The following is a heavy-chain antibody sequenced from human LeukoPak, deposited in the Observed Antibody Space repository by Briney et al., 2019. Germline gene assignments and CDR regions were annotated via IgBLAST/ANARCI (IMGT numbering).Heavy chain of an antibody. D-gene: IGHD3-22*01. Sequence: GGSLRLSCAASGFTFSSYWMSWVRQAPGKGLEWVANIKQDGSEKYYVDSVKGRFTISRDNAKNSLYLQMNSLRAEDTGVYYCARDLRSDYYDSSGYHLFDYWGQGTLVTVSS. CDR1: GFTFSSYW. CDR2: IKQDGSEK. J-gene: IGHJ4*02. V-gene: IGHV3-7*01. CDR3: ARDLRSDYYDSSGYHLFDY.